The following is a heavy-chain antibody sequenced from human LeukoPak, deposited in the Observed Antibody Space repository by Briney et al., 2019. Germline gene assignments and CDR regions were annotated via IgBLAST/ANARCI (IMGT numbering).Heavy chain of an antibody. CDR1: VGTFTNSA. CDR3: ARDQGLTAPPPYGLDV. J-gene: IGHJ6*02. Sequence: ASVAVSFKTSVGTFTNSAITWVRQAPGQGLEWMGRIIPVLNITTYAQKFQGSVTITADTSTSTVYMELSSLRSEETAVYYCARDQGLTAPPPYGLDVWGQGTTVIVSS. V-gene: IGHV1-69*04. D-gene: IGHD5-18*01. CDR2: IIPVLNIT.